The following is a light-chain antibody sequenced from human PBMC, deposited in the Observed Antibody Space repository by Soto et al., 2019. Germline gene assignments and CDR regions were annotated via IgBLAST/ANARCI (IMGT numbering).Light chain of an antibody. CDR3: QQYYSSWT. V-gene: IGKV1-9*01. J-gene: IGKJ1*01. Sequence: DIQMTQSPSSLSASVGNRVTITFRASQGISNFLAWYQQKPGKAPKLLIYAASTLQSGVPSRFSGSGSGTDFTLTISCLQSEDFATYYCQQYYSSWTFGQGTKVDI. CDR2: AAS. CDR1: QGISNF.